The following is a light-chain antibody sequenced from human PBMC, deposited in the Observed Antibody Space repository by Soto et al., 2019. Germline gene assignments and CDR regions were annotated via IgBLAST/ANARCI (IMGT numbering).Light chain of an antibody. CDR1: QSFRGL. J-gene: IGKJ5*01. V-gene: IGKV3-11*01. CDR2: DAY. Sequence: EVVLTQSPVTLSLSPGERATLSFRASQSFRGLLAWYQQKPGQAPRLLIYDAYNRATGIPPRFSGSGSGTDFTLTISSLEPEDSAVYYCRQRHMWPITFGQGTRME. CDR3: RQRHMWPIT.